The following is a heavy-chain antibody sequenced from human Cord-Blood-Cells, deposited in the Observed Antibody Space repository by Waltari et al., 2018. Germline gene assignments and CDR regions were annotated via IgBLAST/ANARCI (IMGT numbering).Heavy chain of an antibody. Sequence: QVQLVASGGGVVQPGRSLRLSCAAPGFTFSSYAIHLVRQAPGKGLEWVAVISYDGSNKYYADSVKGRFTISRDNSKNTLYLQMNSLRAEDTAVYYCARDYYGSGSYYWGQGTLVTVSS. V-gene: IGHV3-30*04. CDR1: GFTFSSYA. J-gene: IGHJ4*02. CDR2: ISYDGSNK. CDR3: ARDYYGSGSYY. D-gene: IGHD3-10*01.